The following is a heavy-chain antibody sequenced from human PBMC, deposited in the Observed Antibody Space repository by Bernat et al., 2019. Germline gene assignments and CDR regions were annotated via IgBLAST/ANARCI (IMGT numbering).Heavy chain of an antibody. CDR2: IYYSGST. Sequence: QVQLQESGPGLVKPSQTLSLTCTVSGGSISSGGYYWSWIRQHPGKGLEWIGYIYYSGSTYYNPSLKSRVTISVDTSKNQFSLKLSSVTAADTAVYYCARSPYDCWSGYSFDYWGQGTLVTVSS. V-gene: IGHV4-31*03. CDR1: GGSISSGGYY. J-gene: IGHJ4*02. D-gene: IGHD3-3*01. CDR3: ARSPYDCWSGYSFDY.